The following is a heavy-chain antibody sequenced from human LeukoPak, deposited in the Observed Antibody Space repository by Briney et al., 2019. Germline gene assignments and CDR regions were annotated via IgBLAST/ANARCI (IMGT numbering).Heavy chain of an antibody. Sequence: GGSLRLSCAASGFTFSSYSMNWVRQAPGKGLEWVSYISSSSSTIYYADSVKGRFTISRDNAKNSLYLQMNSLRAEDTAVYYCARDPAYYYDSSGSWGQGTLVTVSS. D-gene: IGHD3-22*01. CDR2: ISSSSSTI. CDR1: GFTFSSYS. J-gene: IGHJ5*02. V-gene: IGHV3-48*01. CDR3: ARDPAYYYDSSGS.